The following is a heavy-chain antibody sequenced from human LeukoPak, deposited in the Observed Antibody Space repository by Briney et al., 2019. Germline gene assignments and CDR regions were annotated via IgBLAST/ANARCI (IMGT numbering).Heavy chain of an antibody. CDR1: GFTFSTFA. V-gene: IGHV3-23*01. CDR2: IFPSGGEI. D-gene: IGHD2-8*02. J-gene: IGHJ4*02. CDR3: ATYRQVLLPFES. Sequence: GGSLRLSCEASGFTFSTFAMIWVRQPPGKGLEWVSSIFPSGGEIHYADSVRGRFTISRDNSKSTLSLQMNGLRAEDTAIYYCATYRQVLLPFESWGQGTLVTVSS.